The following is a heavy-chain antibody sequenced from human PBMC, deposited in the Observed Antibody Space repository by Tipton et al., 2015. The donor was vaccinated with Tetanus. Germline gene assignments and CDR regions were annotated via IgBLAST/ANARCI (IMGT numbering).Heavy chain of an antibody. CDR1: GFTVSSNY. V-gene: IGHV3-53*01. J-gene: IGHJ4*02. D-gene: IGHD2-2*01. Sequence: SLRLSCAASGFTVSSNYMTWVRQAPGKGLEWVSLIYSGGNTYYADSVKGRFTISRDNSKNTLYLQMNSLRAEDAAVYYCNGGSTRAYFDYWGLGPLVTVSS. CDR3: NGGSTRAYFDY. CDR2: IYSGGNT.